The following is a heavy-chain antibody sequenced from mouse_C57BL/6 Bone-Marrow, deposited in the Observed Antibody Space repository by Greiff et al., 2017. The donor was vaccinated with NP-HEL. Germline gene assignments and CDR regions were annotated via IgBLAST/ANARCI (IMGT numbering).Heavy chain of an antibody. CDR2: IYPRDGST. Sequence: VKLMESGPELVKPGASVKISCKASGYTFTSYDINWVKQRPGQGLEWIGWIYPRDGSTKYNEKFKGKATLTVDTSSSTAYMELHSLTSEDSAVYFCARGATVVAYYYAMDYWGQGTSVTVSS. D-gene: IGHD1-1*01. J-gene: IGHJ4*01. V-gene: IGHV1-85*01. CDR3: ARGATVVAYYYAMDY. CDR1: GYTFTSYD.